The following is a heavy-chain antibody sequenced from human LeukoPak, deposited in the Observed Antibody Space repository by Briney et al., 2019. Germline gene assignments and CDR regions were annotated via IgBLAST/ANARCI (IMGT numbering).Heavy chain of an antibody. CDR1: GGSISSYY. J-gene: IGHJ4*02. Sequence: SETLSLTCTVSGGSISSYYWSWIRQPPGKGLEWIGYIYYSGSTNYNPSLKSRVTISVDTSKNQFSLKLSSVTAADTAVYYCARRGDTAMGHWGQGTLVTVSS. D-gene: IGHD5-18*01. CDR3: ARRGDTAMGH. CDR2: IYYSGST. V-gene: IGHV4-59*12.